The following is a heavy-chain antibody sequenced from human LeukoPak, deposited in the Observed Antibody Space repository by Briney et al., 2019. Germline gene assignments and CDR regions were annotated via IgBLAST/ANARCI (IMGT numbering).Heavy chain of an antibody. J-gene: IGHJ4*02. D-gene: IGHD1-26*01. CDR3: ARDKVVGATNFDH. V-gene: IGHV3-21*01. CDR2: ISSSSCYI. CDR1: GLDFSDSG. Sequence: GGSLRLSCVASGLDFSDSGMLWVRQAPGKGLEWLSSISSSSCYIYYAVSVKGRLTISRDNAKNSLYLQMNSLRVEDTAVYYCARDKVVGATNFDHWGQGTLVTVSS.